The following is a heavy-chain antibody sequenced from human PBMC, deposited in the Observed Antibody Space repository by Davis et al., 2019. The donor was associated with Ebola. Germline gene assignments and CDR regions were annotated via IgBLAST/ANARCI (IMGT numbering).Heavy chain of an antibody. CDR2: TYYTSKWND. CDR1: GDSVSNKSTG. J-gene: IGHJ3*02. Sequence: PSETLSLTCAISGDSVSNKSTGWNWIRQSPSRGLEWLGRTYYTSKWNDDYAVSMKSRISINPDTSKNQFTLQLNSVTPEDTAVYYCARGWLRTGLDIWGQGTMVIVSS. CDR3: ARGWLRTGLDI. D-gene: IGHD5-24*01. V-gene: IGHV6-1*01.